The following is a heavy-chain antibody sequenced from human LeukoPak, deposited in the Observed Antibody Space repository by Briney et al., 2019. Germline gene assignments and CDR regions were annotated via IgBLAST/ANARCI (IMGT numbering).Heavy chain of an antibody. V-gene: IGHV4-34*01. CDR2: INHSGST. J-gene: IGHJ4*02. Sequence: SETLSLTCAVYGESFSAYYWSWIRQPPGTGLEWIGEINHSGSTNYNPSLKSRVTISVDTSKNQFSLKLSSVTAADTAVFYCARSSYSGSGSSPKYFDYWGQGTLVTVSS. D-gene: IGHD3-10*01. CDR3: ARSSYSGSGSSPKYFDY. CDR1: GESFSAYY.